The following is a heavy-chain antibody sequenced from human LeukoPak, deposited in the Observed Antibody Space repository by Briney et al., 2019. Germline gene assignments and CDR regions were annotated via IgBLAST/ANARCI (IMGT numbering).Heavy chain of an antibody. CDR1: GGSFSGYY. V-gene: IGHV4-59*01. Sequence: SETLSLTCAVYGGSFSGYYWSWIRQPPGKGLEWIGYIYYSGSTNYNPSLKSRVTISVDTSKNQFSLKLSSVTAADTAVYYCARLFLPESEYHNWFDPWGQGTLVTVSS. CDR3: ARLFLPESEYHNWFDP. D-gene: IGHD1-14*01. J-gene: IGHJ5*02. CDR2: IYYSGST.